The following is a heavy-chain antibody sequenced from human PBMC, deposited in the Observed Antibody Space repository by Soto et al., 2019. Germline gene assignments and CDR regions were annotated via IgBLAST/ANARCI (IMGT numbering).Heavy chain of an antibody. CDR1: GFTFSNYA. J-gene: IGHJ5*02. V-gene: IGHV3-30-3*01. Sequence: QVQLVESGGGVVQPGRSLKLSCAASGFTFSNYAMHWVRQAPGKGLEWVAVISYDGSNKYYADSVQGRFTISRDNAKNTLYLQMNSLRAEDSAVYYCAGGGYCTSTSCYLNGFDPWGQGTLVTVSP. CDR3: AGGGYCTSTSCYLNGFDP. D-gene: IGHD2-2*01. CDR2: ISYDGSNK.